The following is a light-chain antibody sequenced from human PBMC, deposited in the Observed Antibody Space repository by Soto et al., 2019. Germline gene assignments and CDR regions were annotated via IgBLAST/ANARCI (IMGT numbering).Light chain of an antibody. CDR2: SAS. V-gene: IGKV1-27*01. CDR1: QGINIY. J-gene: IGKJ1*01. Sequence: DFQMTQSPYSLSASVGDRVTITCRASQGINIYLAWYQQKTGKVPKLLIYSASTLQSGVPSRFSGSGSGTDFTLTISNLQPEDVATYYCHKYDGAPWTFGQGTNVDIK. CDR3: HKYDGAPWT.